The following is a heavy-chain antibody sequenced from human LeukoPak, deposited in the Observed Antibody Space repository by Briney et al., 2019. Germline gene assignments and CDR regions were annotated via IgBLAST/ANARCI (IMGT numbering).Heavy chain of an antibody. CDR2: ISSSSTYI. Sequence: KTGGSLRLSCAGPGFTFSRYSMNWVRQAPGRGLEWVSSISSSSTYIYYADSVKGRFTISRDNSKNTLYLQMNSLRAEDTAVYYCARVRSLGLQLVGDPYYFDYWGQGTLVTVSS. D-gene: IGHD6-13*01. CDR3: ARVRSLGLQLVGDPYYFDY. CDR1: GFTFSRYS. V-gene: IGHV3-21*01. J-gene: IGHJ4*02.